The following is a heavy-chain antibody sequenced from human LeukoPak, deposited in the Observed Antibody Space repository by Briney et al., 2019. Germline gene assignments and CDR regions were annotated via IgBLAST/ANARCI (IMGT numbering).Heavy chain of an antibody. CDR3: ARDRSSGYYSDAFDI. CDR2: TYYTGST. D-gene: IGHD3-22*01. CDR1: GFTFISYW. V-gene: IGHV4-59*12. Sequence: PGGSLRLSCAASGFTFISYWLTWVRQAPGKGLEWIGSTYYTGSTHYNPSLKSRVTISVDTSKNQLSLKLTSVTAADMAVYYCARDRSSGYYSDAFDIWGQGTMVTVSS. J-gene: IGHJ3*02.